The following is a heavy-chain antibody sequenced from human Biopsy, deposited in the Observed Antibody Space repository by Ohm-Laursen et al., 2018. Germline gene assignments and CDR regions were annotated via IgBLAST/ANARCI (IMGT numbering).Heavy chain of an antibody. CDR2: VYYNGNT. D-gene: IGHD3-22*01. CDR3: VRGVDYYDPYHYYALDV. CDR1: YGSISGHF. V-gene: IGHV4-59*11. Sequence: SQTLSLTCPVTYGSISGHFWSWIRQAPGKGLEWIGYVYYNGNTNYSPSLKSRATISLDTSKNQFSLKVRSVTAADTAVYYCVRGVDYYDPYHYYALDVWGQGTTVTVSS. J-gene: IGHJ6*02.